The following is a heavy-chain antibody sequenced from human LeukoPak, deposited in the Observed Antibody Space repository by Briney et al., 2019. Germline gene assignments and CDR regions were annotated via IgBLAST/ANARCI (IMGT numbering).Heavy chain of an antibody. V-gene: IGHV1-18*01. CDR1: GYTFTNYG. J-gene: IGHJ4*02. CDR3: ARDPHLYYYDSSGYLYDY. D-gene: IGHD3-22*01. CDR2: ISAYNGNT. Sequence: ASVKVSCKASGYTFTNYGISWVRQAPGQGLEWMGWISAYNGNTNYAQKLQGRVTMTTDTSTSTAYMELRSLRSDDTAVYYCARDPHLYYYDSSGYLYDYWGQGTLVTVSS.